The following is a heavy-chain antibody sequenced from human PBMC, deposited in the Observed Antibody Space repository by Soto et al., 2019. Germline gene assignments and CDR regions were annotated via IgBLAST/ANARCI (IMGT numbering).Heavy chain of an antibody. CDR1: GYTFTGYY. CDR3: ARGTTGTTSFYYYYYGMDV. D-gene: IGHD1-1*01. Sequence: ASVKVSCKXSGYTFTGYYMHWVRQAPGQGLEWMGWINPNSGGTNYAQKFQGWVTMTRDTSISTAYMELSRLRSDDTAVYYCARGTTGTTSFYYYYYGMDVWGQGTTVTVSS. J-gene: IGHJ6*02. CDR2: INPNSGGT. V-gene: IGHV1-2*04.